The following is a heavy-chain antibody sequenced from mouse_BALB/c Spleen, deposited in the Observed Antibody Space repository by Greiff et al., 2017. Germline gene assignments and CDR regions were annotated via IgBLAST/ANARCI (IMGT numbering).Heavy chain of an antibody. J-gene: IGHJ1*01. Sequence: QVQLQQSGPELVKPGASVRISCKASGYTFTSYYIHWVKQRPGQGLEWIGWIYPGNVNTKYNEKFKGKATLTADKSSSTAYMQLSSLTSEDSAVYFCAREGQKISHSLYWYFDVWGAGTTVTVSS. CDR2: IYPGNVNT. CDR3: AREGQKISHSLYWYFDV. V-gene: IGHV1S56*01. D-gene: IGHD1-2*01. CDR1: GYTFTSYY.